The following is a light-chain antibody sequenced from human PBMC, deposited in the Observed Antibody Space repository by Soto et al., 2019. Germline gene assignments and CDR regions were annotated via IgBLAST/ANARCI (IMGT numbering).Light chain of an antibody. V-gene: IGLV2-11*01. CDR3: CSDAGSYTLV. J-gene: IGLJ2*01. Sequence: QSALTQPRSVSGSPGQSVTISCTGTSSDVGGYNYVSWYQQHPGKAPKLMIYDVSKRPSGVPDRFAGSKSGNTASLTISGHEAEDEADYYCCSDAGSYTLVFGGGTKLTVL. CDR1: SSDVGGYNY. CDR2: DVS.